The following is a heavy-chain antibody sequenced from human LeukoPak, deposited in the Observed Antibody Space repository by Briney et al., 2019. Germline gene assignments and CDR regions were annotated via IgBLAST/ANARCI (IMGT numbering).Heavy chain of an antibody. D-gene: IGHD3-3*01. CDR2: ISGSGGST. CDR3: AKGAITIFGVALYNWFDP. Sequence: PGGSLRLSCAASGFTFSSYAMSWVRQAPGQGLVWVSAISGSGGSTYYADAVKGRFTISRDNSKNTLYLQMNSLRAEDTAVYYCAKGAITIFGVALYNWFDPWGQGTLVTVSS. CDR1: GFTFSSYA. J-gene: IGHJ5*02. V-gene: IGHV3-23*01.